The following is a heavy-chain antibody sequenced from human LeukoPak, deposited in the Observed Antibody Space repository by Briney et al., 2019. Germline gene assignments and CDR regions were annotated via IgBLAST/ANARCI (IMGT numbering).Heavy chain of an antibody. Sequence: GESLKISCAASGFAFSTYSMNWVRQAPGKGLEWVSYISFTSTTTYYADSVKGRFTISRDNAKNSLYLQMNSLRPEDTAVYYCARDEGGIAAAGYYYNYGMDVWGQGNTVTVSS. CDR1: GFAFSTYS. CDR2: ISFTSTTT. J-gene: IGHJ6*02. CDR3: ARDEGGIAAAGYYYNYGMDV. D-gene: IGHD6-13*01. V-gene: IGHV3-48*01.